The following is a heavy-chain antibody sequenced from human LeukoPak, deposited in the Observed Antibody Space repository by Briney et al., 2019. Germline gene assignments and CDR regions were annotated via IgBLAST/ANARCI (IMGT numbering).Heavy chain of an antibody. D-gene: IGHD2-2*02. CDR1: GYTFTGYY. J-gene: IGHJ6*03. Sequence: ASVKVSCKASGYTFTGYYMHWVRQAPGQGLEWMGWINPNSGGTNYAQKFQGRVTMTRDTSISTAYMELSRLRSDDTAVYYCAREGACSSTSCYTGGYYYYYMDVWGKGTTVTVSS. CDR2: INPNSGGT. CDR3: AREGACSSTSCYTGGYYYYYMDV. V-gene: IGHV1-2*02.